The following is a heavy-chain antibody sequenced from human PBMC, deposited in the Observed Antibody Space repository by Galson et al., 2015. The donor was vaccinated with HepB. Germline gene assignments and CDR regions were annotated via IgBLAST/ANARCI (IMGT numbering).Heavy chain of an antibody. V-gene: IGHV1-46*01. J-gene: IGHJ4*02. Sequence: SVKVSCKASGYTFTIYYIHRVRQAPGQGLEWMGIINPSGGNTSYAQKFQGRVTMTRDTSTSTVYMELSSLRSEDTAVYYCARGVGAAGDYWGQGTLVTVSS. D-gene: IGHD1-26*01. CDR3: ARGVGAAGDY. CDR1: GYTFTIYY. CDR2: INPSGGNT.